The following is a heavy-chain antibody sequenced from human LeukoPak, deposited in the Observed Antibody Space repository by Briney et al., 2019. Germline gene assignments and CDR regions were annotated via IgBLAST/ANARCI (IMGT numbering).Heavy chain of an antibody. CDR1: GFTLSSCA. J-gene: IGHJ6*02. D-gene: IGHD3-10*01. CDR2: IRDDGT. Sequence: GGSLRLSCAASGFTLSSCAMSWVRQAPGRGLEWVSAIRDDGTWYADSVKGRFTISRDNAKNSLYLQMNSLRAEDTAVYHCARGQGHNSGSYFYYGMDVWGQGTTVTVSS. CDR3: ARGQGHNSGSYFYYGMDV. V-gene: IGHV3-23*01.